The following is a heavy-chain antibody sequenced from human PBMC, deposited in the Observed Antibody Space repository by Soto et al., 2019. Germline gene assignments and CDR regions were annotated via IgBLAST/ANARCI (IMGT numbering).Heavy chain of an antibody. J-gene: IGHJ6*02. CDR2: INHSGST. CDR1: GGSFSGYY. Sequence: SETLSLTCAVYGGSFSGYYWSWIRQPPGKGLEWIGEINHSGSTNYNPSLKSRVTISVDTSKNQFSLKLSSVTAADTAVYYCARGRQLLVVGRYYYYYGMDVWGQGSTVTVSS. V-gene: IGHV4-34*01. D-gene: IGHD5-18*01. CDR3: ARGRQLLVVGRYYYYYGMDV.